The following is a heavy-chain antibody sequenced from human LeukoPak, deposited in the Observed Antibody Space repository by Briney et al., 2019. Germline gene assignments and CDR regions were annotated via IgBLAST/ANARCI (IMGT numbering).Heavy chain of an antibody. Sequence: GGSLRLSCAVSGFSFSNFWMSWVRQAPGRGLEWVANIHPEGNEKYHVESVKGRFTISRDNAKNSLFLQMNGLRVEDTAVYYCARGDAFSGDHWGQGTLVTVSS. CDR3: ARGDAFSGDH. V-gene: IGHV3-7*04. CDR2: IHPEGNEK. J-gene: IGHJ4*02. CDR1: GFSFSNFW.